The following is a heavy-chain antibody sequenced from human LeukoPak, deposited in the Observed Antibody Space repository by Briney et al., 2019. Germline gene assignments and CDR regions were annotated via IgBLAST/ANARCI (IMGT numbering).Heavy chain of an antibody. V-gene: IGHV4-39*01. CDR3: ARSRRSGSLMVYFDY. CDR1: GGSISSSSYY. J-gene: IGHJ4*02. Sequence: SETLSLTCTVSGGSISSSSYYWGWIRQPPGKGLERIGSIYYSGSTYYNPSLQSRVTISVDTSKNQFSLKLSSVTAADTAVYYCARSRRSGSLMVYFDYWGQGTLVTVSS. CDR2: IYYSGST. D-gene: IGHD3-10*01.